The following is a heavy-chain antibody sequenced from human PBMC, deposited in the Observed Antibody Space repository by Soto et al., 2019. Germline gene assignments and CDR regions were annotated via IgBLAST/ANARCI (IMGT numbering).Heavy chain of an antibody. CDR2: ISAYNGNT. Sequence: QVQLVQSGAEVKKPGASVKVSCKASGYTFTSYGISWVRQAPGQGLEWMGWISAYNGNTNYAQKLQGRVTITSDTSANTSSMELSSLRAEARAVYCCARDQDRGSYFYWGQGSLVTVSS. J-gene: IGHJ1*01. D-gene: IGHD1-26*01. V-gene: IGHV1-18*04. CDR1: GYTFTSYG. CDR3: ARDQDRGSYFY.